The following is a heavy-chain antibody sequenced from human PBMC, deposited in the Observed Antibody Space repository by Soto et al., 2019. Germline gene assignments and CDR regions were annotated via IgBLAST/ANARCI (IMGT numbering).Heavy chain of an antibody. CDR1: GYTFTSYG. D-gene: IGHD6-19*01. J-gene: IGHJ6*02. CDR2: ISAYNGNT. CDR3: ASSIAVAGDYYYYGMDV. Sequence: QVQLVQSGAEVKKPGASVKVSCKASGYTFTSYGISWVRQAPGQGLEWMGWISAYNGNTNYAQKLQGRVTMTTDTSTSTAYMELRSLRSDDTAVYYCASSIAVAGDYYYYGMDVWGQGTTVIVS. V-gene: IGHV1-18*01.